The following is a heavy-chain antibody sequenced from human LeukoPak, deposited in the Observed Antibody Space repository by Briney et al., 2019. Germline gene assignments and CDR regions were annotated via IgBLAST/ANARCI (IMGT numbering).Heavy chain of an antibody. CDR3: ARGRMAVAGSYEY. CDR1: GITFGSYW. CDR2: IKPDGSEK. V-gene: IGHV3-7*05. J-gene: IGHJ4*02. D-gene: IGHD6-19*01. Sequence: PGGSLRLSCAASGITFGSYWMTWVRQAPGKGLECVANIKPDGSEKHYVDSVEGRLTISRDNAKNSLFLEMNSLRAADTAVYYCARGRMAVAGSYEYWGQGTLVTVSS.